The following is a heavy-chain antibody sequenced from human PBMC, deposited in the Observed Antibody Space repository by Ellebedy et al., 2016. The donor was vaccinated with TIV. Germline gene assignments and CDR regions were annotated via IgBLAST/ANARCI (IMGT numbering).Heavy chain of an antibody. Sequence: GESLKISCTGSGYSFTSYWIGWVRQMPGKGLEWMGIIYPGDSDTRYSPSFQGQVTISADKSISTAYLQWSSLKASDSAMYYCAGRGTASANDFWSPETAFDIWGQGTMVTVSS. CDR3: AGRGTASANDFWSPETAFDI. V-gene: IGHV5-51*01. D-gene: IGHD3-3*01. CDR2: IYPGDSDT. CDR1: GYSFTSYW. J-gene: IGHJ3*02.